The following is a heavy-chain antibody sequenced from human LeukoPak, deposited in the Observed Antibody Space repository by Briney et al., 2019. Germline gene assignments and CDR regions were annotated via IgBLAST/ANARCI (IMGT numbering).Heavy chain of an antibody. CDR2: INPSGGST. CDR1: GYTFTSYY. J-gene: IGHJ6*03. CDR3: ARSSGRSPNRDYMDV. D-gene: IGHD1-14*01. Sequence: GASAKVSCKASGYTFTSYYMHWVRQAPGQGLEWMGIINPSGGSTSYAQKFQGRVTMTRDTSTSTVYMELSSLRSEDTAVYYCARSSGRSPNRDYMDVWGKGTTVTISS. V-gene: IGHV1-46*01.